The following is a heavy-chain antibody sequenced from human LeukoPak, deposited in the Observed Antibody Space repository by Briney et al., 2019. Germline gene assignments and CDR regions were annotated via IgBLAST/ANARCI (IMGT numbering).Heavy chain of an antibody. CDR2: INPNSGGT. J-gene: IGHJ4*02. Sequence: ASVKVSCKASGYTFTGYYMHWVRQAPGQGLEWMGWINPNSGGTNYAQKFQGRVTITADKSTSTAYMELSSLRSEDTAVYYCARPHFPYCTNGVCPFDYWGQGTLVTVSS. D-gene: IGHD2-8*01. CDR3: ARPHFPYCTNGVCPFDY. CDR1: GYTFTGYY. V-gene: IGHV1-2*02.